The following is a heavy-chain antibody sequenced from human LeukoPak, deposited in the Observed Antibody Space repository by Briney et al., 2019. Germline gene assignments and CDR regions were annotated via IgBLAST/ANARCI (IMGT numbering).Heavy chain of an antibody. CDR2: MNPNSVDT. Sequence: ASVKVSCKASGYTFTSYDLNWVRQATGQGLEWMGGMNPNSVDTDYAQKFQGRVTITRNTTISTAHMELSSLRSEDTAVYYCARGLRLPTRARYYYYDMDVWGKGTTVTVSS. CDR3: ARGLRLPTRARYYYYDMDV. CDR1: GYTFTSYD. V-gene: IGHV1-8*03. J-gene: IGHJ6*03.